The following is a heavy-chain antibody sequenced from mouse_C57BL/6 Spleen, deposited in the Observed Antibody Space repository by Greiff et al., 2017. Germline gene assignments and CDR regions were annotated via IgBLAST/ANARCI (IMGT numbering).Heavy chain of an antibody. Sequence: VQLQQSGPELVKPGASVKISCKASGYAFSSSWMNWVKQRPGKGLEWIVRIYPGDGDTNYNGKFKGKATLTADKSSSTAYMQLSSLTSEDSAVYFCARDYYGSSYVLYYFDYWGQGTTLTVSS. CDR3: ARDYYGSSYVLYYFDY. J-gene: IGHJ2*01. D-gene: IGHD1-1*01. CDR1: GYAFSSSW. CDR2: IYPGDGDT. V-gene: IGHV1-82*01.